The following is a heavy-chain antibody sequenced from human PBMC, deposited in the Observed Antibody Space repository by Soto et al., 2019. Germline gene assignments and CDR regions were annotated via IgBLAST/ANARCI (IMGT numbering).Heavy chain of an antibody. V-gene: IGHV1-69*01. CDR1: GGTFSSYA. D-gene: IGHD3-22*01. J-gene: IGHJ5*02. Sequence: QVQLVQSGAEVKKPGSSVKVSCKASGGTFSSYAISWVRQAPGQGLEWMGGIIPIFGTANYAQKFQGRVTITADESTSTAYMELSSLRSDDTAVYYCARDEGYYDSSGYYYFWFDPWGQGTLVTVSS. CDR3: ARDEGYYDSSGYYYFWFDP. CDR2: IIPIFGTA.